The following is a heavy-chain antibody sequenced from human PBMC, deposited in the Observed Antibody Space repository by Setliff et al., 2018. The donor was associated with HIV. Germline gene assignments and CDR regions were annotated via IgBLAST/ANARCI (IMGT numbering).Heavy chain of an antibody. CDR1: GFTFNNYG. Sequence: PGGSLRLSCGASGFTFNNYGMHWVRRAPGKGLEWVASISYHGRDTFYADSVKGRFTISRDNAKNSLYLQMNSLRAEDTAVYYCARGHYSSSSGWGQGALVTVSS. J-gene: IGHJ4*02. D-gene: IGHD6-6*01. V-gene: IGHV3-30*03. CDR2: ISYHGRDT. CDR3: ARGHYSSSSG.